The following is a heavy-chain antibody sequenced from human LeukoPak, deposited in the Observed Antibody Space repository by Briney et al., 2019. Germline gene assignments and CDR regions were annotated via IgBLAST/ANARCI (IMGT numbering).Heavy chain of an antibody. CDR1: GYSITSIYY. D-gene: IGHD3-16*01. J-gene: IGHJ4*02. V-gene: IGHV4-38-2*02. CDR3: ARSYACSGLDH. CDR2: IHHSGDT. Sequence: SETLSLTCTVSGYSITSIYYWGWIRQPPGKGLEWIGSIHHSGDTAYNPSLKSRVTISVDTSKSQFSLKLSSVTAADTAVYYCARSYACSGLDHWGQGTLVTVSS.